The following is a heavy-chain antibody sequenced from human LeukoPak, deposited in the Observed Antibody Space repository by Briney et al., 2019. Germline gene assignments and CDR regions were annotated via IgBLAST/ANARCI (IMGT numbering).Heavy chain of an antibody. CDR3: ARVGRGAFDI. J-gene: IGHJ3*02. CDR2: IHYSGGT. D-gene: IGHD1-26*01. Sequence: GSLRLSCEASGFAFSFFAMSWLRQAPGKGLEWIGYIHYSGGTNFNPSLKSRVTISIETSKNQFSLKLSSVTAADTAVYFCARVGRGAFDIWGQGTMVTVSS. CDR1: GFAFSFFA. V-gene: IGHV4-59*01.